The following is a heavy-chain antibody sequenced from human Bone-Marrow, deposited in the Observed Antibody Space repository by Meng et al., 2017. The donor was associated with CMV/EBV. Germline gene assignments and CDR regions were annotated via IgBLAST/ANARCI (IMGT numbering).Heavy chain of an antibody. V-gene: IGHV3-48*03. CDR3: ASALQRGYYFDY. Sequence: GGSLRLSCAASGFTFSSYEMNWVRQAPGKGLEWVSYISSSGRTIYYADSVKGRFTISRDNAKNSLYLQMNSLRAEDTAVYYCASALQRGYYFDYWGQGTTVTVSS. J-gene: IGHJ4*02. CDR2: ISSSGRTI. D-gene: IGHD3-16*01. CDR1: GFTFSSYE.